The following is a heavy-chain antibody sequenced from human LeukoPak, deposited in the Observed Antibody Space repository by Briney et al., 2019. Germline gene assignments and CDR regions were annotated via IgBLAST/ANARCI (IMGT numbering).Heavy chain of an antibody. J-gene: IGHJ4*02. D-gene: IGHD2-2*01. Sequence: GGSLRLSCAASGFTFRNYWMTWVRQAPGKGLEWVANIKQDGSDKHYVDSVKGRFTISRDNAKNSLYLQVNGLRAEDTAVYYCARDTIPDYWGQGTLVTVSS. V-gene: IGHV3-7*01. CDR1: GFTFRNYW. CDR3: ARDTIPDY. CDR2: IKQDGSDK.